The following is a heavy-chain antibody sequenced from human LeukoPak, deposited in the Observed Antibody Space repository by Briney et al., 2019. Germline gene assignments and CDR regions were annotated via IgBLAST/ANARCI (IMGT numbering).Heavy chain of an antibody. V-gene: IGHV3-30-3*01. CDR1: GFTFSSYA. D-gene: IGHD6-13*01. CDR3: TRQSDYIAAAGLGNY. J-gene: IGHJ4*02. Sequence: PGGSLRLSCAASGFTFSSYAMHWVRQAPGKGLEWVAVISYDGSNKYYADPVKGRFTISRDNSKNTLYLQMNSLRAEDTAVYYCTRQSDYIAAAGLGNYWGQGTLVTVSS. CDR2: ISYDGSNK.